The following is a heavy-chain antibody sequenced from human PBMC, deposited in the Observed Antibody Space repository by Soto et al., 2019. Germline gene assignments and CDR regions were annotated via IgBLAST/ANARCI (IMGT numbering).Heavy chain of an antibody. D-gene: IGHD6-6*01. J-gene: IGHJ3*02. CDR2: ISSGSSTI. V-gene: IGHV3-48*01. CDR3: ARDRASAVSRGFDI. Sequence: GGSLILSCAASGCTFSNYGRNWVRQAPGKGLEWLSYISSGSSTIYYADSVKGRFTISRDNAKNSLSLQMNSLRAEDTAVYYCARDRASAVSRGFDIWGQGTMVTVSS. CDR1: GCTFSNYG.